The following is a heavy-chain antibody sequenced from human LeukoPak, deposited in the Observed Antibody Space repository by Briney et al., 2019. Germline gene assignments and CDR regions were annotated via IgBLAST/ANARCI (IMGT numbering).Heavy chain of an antibody. Sequence: SETLSLTCAVSGGSISTGNWWTWVRQPPGKGLEWIGEIYHSGSTNYNPSLKSRVTMSVDKSKNQFSLKLSSVTAADTAVYYCAREHSRGTIFGVAIIMDVWGQGTTVTVSS. CDR3: AREHSRGTIFGVAIIMDV. J-gene: IGHJ6*02. CDR2: IYHSGST. V-gene: IGHV4-4*02. D-gene: IGHD3-3*01. CDR1: GGSISTGNW.